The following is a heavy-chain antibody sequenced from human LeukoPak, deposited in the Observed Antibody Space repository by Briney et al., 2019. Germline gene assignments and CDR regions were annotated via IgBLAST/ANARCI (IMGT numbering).Heavy chain of an antibody. CDR2: IIPIFGTA. Sequence: SVRVSCKASGGTFSSYAISWVRQAPGQGLEWMGGIIPIFGTANYAQKFQGRVTITTDESTSTAYMELSSLRSEDTAVYYCADAGGSSPPEYYFDYWGQGTLVTVSS. CDR3: ADAGGSSPPEYYFDY. CDR1: GGTFSSYA. V-gene: IGHV1-69*05. D-gene: IGHD6-6*01. J-gene: IGHJ4*02.